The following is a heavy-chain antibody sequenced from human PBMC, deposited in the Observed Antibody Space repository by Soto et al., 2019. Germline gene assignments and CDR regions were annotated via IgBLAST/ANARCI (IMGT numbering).Heavy chain of an antibody. CDR1: GYTFTSYY. CDR3: ARAKQRYYYDSSGYYYGY. J-gene: IGHJ4*02. Sequence: ASVKVSCKASGYTFTSYYMHWVRQAPGQGLEWMGIINPSGGSTSYAQKFQGRVTMTRDTSTSTVYMELSSLRSEDTAVYYCARAKQRYYYDSSGYYYGYWGQGTLVTVSS. V-gene: IGHV1-46*01. D-gene: IGHD3-22*01. CDR2: INPSGGST.